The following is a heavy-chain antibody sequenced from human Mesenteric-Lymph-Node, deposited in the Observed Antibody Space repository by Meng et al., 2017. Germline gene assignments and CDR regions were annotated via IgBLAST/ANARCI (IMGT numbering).Heavy chain of an antibody. CDR1: GYTFTSYD. V-gene: IGHV1-2*02. D-gene: IGHD6-13*01. Sequence: ASVKVSCKASGYTFTSYDINWVRQATGQGLEWMGWINPNSGGTNYAQKFQGRVTMTRDTSISTAYMELSRLRSDDTAVYYCARDMAAADSYYYYGMDVWGQGTTVTVSS. CDR2: INPNSGGT. J-gene: IGHJ6*02. CDR3: ARDMAAADSYYYYGMDV.